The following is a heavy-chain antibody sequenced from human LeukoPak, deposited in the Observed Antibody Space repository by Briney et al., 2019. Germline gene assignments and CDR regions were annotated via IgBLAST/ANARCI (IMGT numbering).Heavy chain of an antibody. CDR2: IHPGDSDT. V-gene: IGHV5-51*01. CDR1: GYSFSSYW. J-gene: IGHJ6*03. CDR3: ARRRDGYTPPYYYYYMDV. D-gene: IGHD5-24*01. Sequence: GESLKISCKGSGYSFSSYWIGWVRQMPGKGMEWMGIIHPGDSDTRHSPSFQGQVTISADKSISTTFLQWSSLKASDTAMYYCARRRDGYTPPYYYYYMDVWGKGTTVTVSS.